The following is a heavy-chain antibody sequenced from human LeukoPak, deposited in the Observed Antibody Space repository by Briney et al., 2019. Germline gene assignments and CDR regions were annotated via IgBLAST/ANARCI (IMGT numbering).Heavy chain of an antibody. V-gene: IGHV1-69*15. CDR1: GGIFRSYA. CDR3: ARGTGTGSDLAD. CDR2: IIPVFGTT. J-gene: IGHJ4*02. D-gene: IGHD1-26*01. Sequence: SVKVSCKASGGIFRSYAFSWVRQAPGQGLEWMGRIIPVFGTTIYAQKFQGRVTITADEYTRIAYMELTSLRSDDTAVYYCARGTGTGSDLADWGQGTPVTVSS.